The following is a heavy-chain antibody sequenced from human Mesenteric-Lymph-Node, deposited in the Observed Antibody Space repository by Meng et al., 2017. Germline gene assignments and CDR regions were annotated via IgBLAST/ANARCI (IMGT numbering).Heavy chain of an antibody. CDR1: GYTFTGYY. CDR3: ARRMGGPAGGSSGWYWGDYFDY. V-gene: IGHV1-2*06. CDR2: INPNSGGT. Sequence: ASVKVSCKASGYTFTGYYMHWVRQAPGQGLEWMGRINPNSGGTNYAQKFQGRVTMTRDTSISTAYMELSRLRSDDTAVYYCARRMGGPAGGSSGWYWGDYFDYWGQGTLVTGSS. D-gene: IGHD6-19*01. J-gene: IGHJ4*02.